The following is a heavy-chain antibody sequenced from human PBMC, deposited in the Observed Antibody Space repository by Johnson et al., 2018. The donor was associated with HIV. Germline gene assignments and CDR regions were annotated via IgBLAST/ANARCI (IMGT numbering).Heavy chain of an antibody. J-gene: IGHJ3*02. V-gene: IGHV3-20*04. CDR3: ARVLIVVVVAAEIDAFDI. D-gene: IGHD2-15*01. CDR2: INWNGGST. CDR1: GFTFDDYG. Sequence: VQLVESGGSVVRPGGSLRLSCATSGFTFDDYGMSWVRKAPGKGLEWVSGINWNGGSTGYADSVKGRFTISRDNAKNSLYLQMNSLRAEDTALYYCARVLIVVVVAAEIDAFDIWGQGTMVTVSS.